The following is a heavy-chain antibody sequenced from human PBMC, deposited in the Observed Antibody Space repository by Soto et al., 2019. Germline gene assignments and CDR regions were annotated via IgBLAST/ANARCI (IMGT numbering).Heavy chain of an antibody. CDR3: VMVDNYVTPTPQDV. Sequence: VQLVQSGDEVKKPGASVKVSCKASGYIFVNYGIAWVRQAPGQGLEWMGWISPYTGNTHSATKVQGRLTMTTDTSASTAYTDLARLTSDDTAVYYCVMVDNYVTPTPQDVWGQGTMVTVPS. J-gene: IGHJ6*02. D-gene: IGHD2-8*01. CDR1: GYIFVNYG. CDR2: ISPYTGNT. V-gene: IGHV1-18*01.